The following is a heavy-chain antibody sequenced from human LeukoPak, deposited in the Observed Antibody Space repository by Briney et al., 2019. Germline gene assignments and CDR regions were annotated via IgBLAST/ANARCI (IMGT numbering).Heavy chain of an antibody. CDR2: ISGSGGST. D-gene: IGHD6-13*01. CDR1: GFPFNSYA. V-gene: IGHV3-23*01. CDR3: AKHPYSSSWYYFDY. Sequence: GGAPSLSFSAPGFPFNSYAMSWGRPAPGKGLAWVSAISGSGGSTYYADSVKGRFTISRDNSKNTLYLQMNSLRAEDTAVYYCAKHPYSSSWYYFDYWGQGTLVTVSS. J-gene: IGHJ4*02.